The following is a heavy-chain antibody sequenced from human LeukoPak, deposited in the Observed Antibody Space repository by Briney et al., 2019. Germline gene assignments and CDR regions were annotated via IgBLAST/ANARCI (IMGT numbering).Heavy chain of an antibody. CDR1: GFTVSSDS. CDR2: IYSGGST. CDR3: AKWAGYYYYYMDV. J-gene: IGHJ6*03. D-gene: IGHD6-19*01. Sequence: GGSLRLSCTVSGFTVSSDSMSWVRQAPGKGLEWVSFIYSGGSTHYSDSVKGRFTISRDNSKNTLYLQMNSLRAEDTAVYYCAKWAGYYYYYMDVWGKGTTVTISS. V-gene: IGHV3-53*01.